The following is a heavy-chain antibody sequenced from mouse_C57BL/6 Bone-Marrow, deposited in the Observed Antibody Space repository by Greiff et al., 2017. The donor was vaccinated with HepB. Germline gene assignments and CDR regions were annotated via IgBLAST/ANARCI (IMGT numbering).Heavy chain of an antibody. CDR1: GYTFTSYW. D-gene: IGHD2-1*01. CDR3: ARGGLLCYFDY. Sequence: QVQLQQPGAELVRPGSSVKLSCKASGYTFTSYWMDWVKQRPGQGLEWIGNIYPSDSETHYNQKFKDKATLTVDKSSSTAYMQLSSLTSEDSGVYYCARGGLLCYFDYWGQGTTLTVSS. CDR2: IYPSDSET. J-gene: IGHJ2*01. V-gene: IGHV1-61*01.